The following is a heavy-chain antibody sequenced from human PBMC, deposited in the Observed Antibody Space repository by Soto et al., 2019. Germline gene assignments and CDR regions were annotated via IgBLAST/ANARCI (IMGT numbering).Heavy chain of an antibody. D-gene: IGHD6-6*01. CDR1: GFTFSSYS. J-gene: IGHJ6*02. CDR2: ISSSSSYI. Sequence: KPGGSLRLSCAASGFTFSSYSMNWVRQAPGKGLEWVSSISSSSSYIYYADSVKGRFTISRDNAKNSLYLQMNSLRAEDTAVYYCARSIAARPNYYYYGMDVWGQGTTVTVSS. V-gene: IGHV3-21*01. CDR3: ARSIAARPNYYYYGMDV.